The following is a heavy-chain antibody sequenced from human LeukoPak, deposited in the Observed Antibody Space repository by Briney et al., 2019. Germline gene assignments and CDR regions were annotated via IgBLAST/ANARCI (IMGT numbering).Heavy chain of an antibody. J-gene: IGHJ4*02. CDR3: ARVPDYYDSSGYSDY. CDR2: IIPIFGTA. CDR1: GGTCSSYA. D-gene: IGHD3-22*01. Sequence: ASVKVSCKASGGTCSSYAISWVRQAPGQGLEWMGGIIPIFGTANYAQKFQGRVTITADESTSTAYMELSSLRSEDTAVYYCARVPDYYDSSGYSDYWGQGTLVTVSS. V-gene: IGHV1-69*01.